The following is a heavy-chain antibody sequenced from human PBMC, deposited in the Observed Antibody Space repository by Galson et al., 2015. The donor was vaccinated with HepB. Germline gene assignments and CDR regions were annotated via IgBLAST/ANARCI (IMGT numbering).Heavy chain of an antibody. D-gene: IGHD5-24*01. CDR1: GYTFTSYG. J-gene: IGHJ2*01. Sequence: SVKVSCKASGYTFTSYGVSWVRQAPGQGLEWMGWISAYNGNTNYAQKLQGRVTMTTDTSTSTAYMELRSLRSDDTAVYYCARVEMATTHHWYFDLWGRGTLVTVSS. CDR2: ISAYNGNT. CDR3: ARVEMATTHHWYFDL. V-gene: IGHV1-18*04.